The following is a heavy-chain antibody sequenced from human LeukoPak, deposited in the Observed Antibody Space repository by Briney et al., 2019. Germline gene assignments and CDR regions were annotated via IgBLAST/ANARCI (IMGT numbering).Heavy chain of an antibody. D-gene: IGHD2-2*01. CDR1: GGSISSGDYY. Sequence: PSETLSLTCTVSGGSISSGDYYWSWIRQPPGKGLEWIGYIYYSGSTYYNPSLKSRVTISVDTSKNQFSLKLSSVTAADTAVYYCARGGCSSTSCPYYYYYYGMDVWGQGTTVTVSS. CDR3: ARGGCSSTSCPYYYYYYGMDV. CDR2: IYYSGST. V-gene: IGHV4-30-4*01. J-gene: IGHJ6*02.